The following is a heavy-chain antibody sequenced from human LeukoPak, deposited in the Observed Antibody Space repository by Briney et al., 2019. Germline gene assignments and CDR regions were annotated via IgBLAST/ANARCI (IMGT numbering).Heavy chain of an antibody. J-gene: IGHJ6*03. CDR3: AREGIGIAAAGAYYYYYYMDV. CDR2: IKQDGSEK. CDR1: GFTFSSYW. V-gene: IGHV3-7*01. D-gene: IGHD6-13*01. Sequence: PGGSLRLSCAASGFTFSSYWMSWVRQAPGKGLEWVANIKQDGSEKYYVDSVKGRFTISRDNAKNSLYLQMNSLRAEDTAVYYCAREGIGIAAAGAYYYYYYMDVWGEGTTVTVSS.